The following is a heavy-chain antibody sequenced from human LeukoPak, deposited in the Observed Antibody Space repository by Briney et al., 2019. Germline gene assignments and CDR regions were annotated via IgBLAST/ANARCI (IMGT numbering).Heavy chain of an antibody. Sequence: GGSLRLSCEASGFTFSADWMYWVRQAPGKGLVWVSRINPAGGSTYYADSVKGRFSISRDNAKNTAYLQMNSLRAEDTAVYYCTRTENYGNFDSWGQGTLVTVSS. D-gene: IGHD1-7*01. V-gene: IGHV3-74*01. CDR3: TRTENYGNFDS. CDR1: GFTFSADW. CDR2: INPAGGST. J-gene: IGHJ4*02.